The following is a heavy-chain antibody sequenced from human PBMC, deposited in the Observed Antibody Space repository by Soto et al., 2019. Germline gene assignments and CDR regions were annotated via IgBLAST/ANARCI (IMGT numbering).Heavy chain of an antibody. CDR1: GGTFSNYP. CDR3: ARGNHRWLQLWYFDL. CDR2: IIPIFGTV. Sequence: QVQLVQSGAEVKKPGSSVKVSCKASGGTFSNYPISWVRQAPGQGLEWMGGIIPIFGTVNYAQKFQGRVTITADESTSTAYMELSSLICEDTAVYYCARGNHRWLQLWYFDLWGRGTLVTVAS. J-gene: IGHJ2*01. V-gene: IGHV1-69*12. D-gene: IGHD5-12*01.